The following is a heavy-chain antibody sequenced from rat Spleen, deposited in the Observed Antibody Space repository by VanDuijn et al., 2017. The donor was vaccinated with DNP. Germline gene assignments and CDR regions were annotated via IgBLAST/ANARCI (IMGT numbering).Heavy chain of an antibody. J-gene: IGHJ2*01. Sequence: EVQLQESGPGLVKPSQSLSLTCSVTGYSITSNYWGWIRKFPGNKMEWMGYISYSGSTSYNPSLKSRISITRDTSKNQFFLQLNSVTTEDTATYYCARYDGGITTPFDYWGQGVMVTVSS. CDR2: ISYSGST. D-gene: IGHD1-4*01. V-gene: IGHV3-1*01. CDR1: GYSITSNY. CDR3: ARYDGGITTPFDY.